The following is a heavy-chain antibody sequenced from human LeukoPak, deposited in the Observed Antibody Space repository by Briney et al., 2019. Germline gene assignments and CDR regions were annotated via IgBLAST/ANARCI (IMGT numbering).Heavy chain of an antibody. CDR1: GGSFSGYY. CDR2: VNHSGST. D-gene: IGHD1-26*01. J-gene: IGHJ4*02. Sequence: PSETLSLTCAVYGGSFSGYYWSWIRQPPGKGLEWIGEVNHSGSTNYNPSLKSRVTISVDTSKNQFSLKLSSVTAADTAVYYCARGSGSYDYWGQGTLVIVSS. CDR3: ARGSGSYDY. V-gene: IGHV4-34*01.